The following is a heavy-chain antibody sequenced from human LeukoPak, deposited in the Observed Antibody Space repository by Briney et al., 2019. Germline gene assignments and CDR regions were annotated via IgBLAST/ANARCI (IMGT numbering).Heavy chain of an antibody. V-gene: IGHV3-23*01. CDR3: ARAFTWGSMFAGFDI. D-gene: IGHD3-10*02. CDR2: IGSGGST. J-gene: IGHJ3*02. Sequence: GGSLRLSCAASGFTFSTYAMGWVRQAPGKGLEWVSVIGSGGSTYSADSVTGRFTISRDDSKNTLYLQMGSLRVEDMAVYYCARAFTWGSMFAGFDIWGQGTMVTVSS. CDR1: GFTFSTYA.